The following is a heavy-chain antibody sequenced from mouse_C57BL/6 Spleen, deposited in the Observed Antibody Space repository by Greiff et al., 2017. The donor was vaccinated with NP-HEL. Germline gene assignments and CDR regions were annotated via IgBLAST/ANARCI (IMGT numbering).Heavy chain of an antibody. Sequence: EVQLQQSGPGMVKPSQSLSLTCTVTGYSITSGYDWHWIRHFPGNKLEWMGYISYSGSTNYNPSLKSRISITHDTSKNHFFLKLNSVTTEDTATYYCAREGVYGPFAYWGQGTLVTVSA. D-gene: IGHD1-2*01. V-gene: IGHV3-1*01. CDR3: AREGVYGPFAY. J-gene: IGHJ3*01. CDR2: ISYSGST. CDR1: GYSITSGYD.